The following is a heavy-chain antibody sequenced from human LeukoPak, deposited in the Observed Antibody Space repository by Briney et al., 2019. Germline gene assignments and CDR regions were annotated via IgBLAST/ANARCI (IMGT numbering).Heavy chain of an antibody. Sequence: GGSLRLSCAASGFTFAGYAMTWVRQAPGKGLEWVANIKQDGSEKYYVDSVKGRFTISRDNAKNSLYLQMNSLRAEDTAVYYCARGGLRIAAAVWGQGTLVTVSS. CDR1: GFTFAGYA. J-gene: IGHJ4*02. CDR3: ARGGLRIAAAV. V-gene: IGHV3-7*01. D-gene: IGHD6-13*01. CDR2: IKQDGSEK.